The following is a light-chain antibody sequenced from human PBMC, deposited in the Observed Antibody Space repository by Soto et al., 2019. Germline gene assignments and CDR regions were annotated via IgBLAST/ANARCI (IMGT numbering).Light chain of an antibody. CDR3: CSYGGNGIGV. Sequence: QSALTQPASVSGSPGQAITISCTGTSSDVGSYVSWYQQHPGKAPKLMIYEGSKWPSGVSNRFYGSKSGNTASLRISGLQAEDEADYYCCSYGGNGIGVCGGGTKL. V-gene: IGLV2-23*01. CDR2: EGS. CDR1: SSDVGSY. J-gene: IGLJ3*02.